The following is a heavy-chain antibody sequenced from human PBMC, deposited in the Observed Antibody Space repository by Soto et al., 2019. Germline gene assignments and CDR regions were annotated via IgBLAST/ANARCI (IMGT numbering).Heavy chain of an antibody. CDR1: GYTFTSYG. Sequence: ASVKVSCKASGYTFTSYGISWVRQAPGQGLEWMGWISAYNGNTNYAQRLQGRVTMTTDTSTSTAYMELRSLRSDDTAVYYCARVYSTRTNTYYYDSQRGGIDVWGQRTTVTVSS. D-gene: IGHD3-22*01. CDR2: ISAYNGNT. V-gene: IGHV1-18*04. CDR3: ARVYSTRTNTYYYDSQRGGIDV. J-gene: IGHJ6*02.